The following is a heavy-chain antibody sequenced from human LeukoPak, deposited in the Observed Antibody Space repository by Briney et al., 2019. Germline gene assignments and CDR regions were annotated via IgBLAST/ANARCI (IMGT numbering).Heavy chain of an antibody. J-gene: IGHJ4*02. V-gene: IGHV3-73*01. CDR1: GFTFSGSP. CDR2: IRSKADNYAT. CDR3: TQSNY. Sequence: GGSLRLSCAASGFTFSGSPILWVRQASGKGLEWDGRIRSKADNYATAYAASVQGRCTISRDDSKNTAYLQLNSLKTEDTAVYYCTQSNYWGQGALVTVSS.